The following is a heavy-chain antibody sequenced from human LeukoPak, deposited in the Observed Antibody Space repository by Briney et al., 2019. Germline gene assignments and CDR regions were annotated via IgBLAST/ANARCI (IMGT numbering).Heavy chain of an antibody. Sequence: PSETLSLTCTVSGGSISSSSYYWGWIRQSPGKGLKWIGSIYHNGDTSYNPSLKSRGTLSVDMSKNQFSLRLTSVTATDTAIYYCARQAWVGSRGWRNEDTYYFDSWGQGTLVTVSS. CDR3: ARQAWVGSRGWRNEDTYYFDS. CDR2: IYHNGDT. J-gene: IGHJ4*02. V-gene: IGHV4-39*01. CDR1: GGSISSSSYY. D-gene: IGHD6-19*01.